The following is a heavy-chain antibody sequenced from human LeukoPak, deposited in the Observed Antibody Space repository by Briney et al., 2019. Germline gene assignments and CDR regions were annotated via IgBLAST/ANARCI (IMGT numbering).Heavy chain of an antibody. V-gene: IGHV4-4*02. CDR2: VYHSGST. CDR3: ARDPEDFWSGYYLKGAFDI. CDR1: GGSISSNNW. J-gene: IGHJ3*02. Sequence: SGTLSLTCAVSGGSISSNNWWSWVRQPPGKGLEWIGEVYHSGSTNYNPSLKSRVTISVDKSKNQFSLKLSSVTAADTAVYYCARDPEDFWSGYYLKGAFDIWGQGTMVTVSS. D-gene: IGHD3-3*01.